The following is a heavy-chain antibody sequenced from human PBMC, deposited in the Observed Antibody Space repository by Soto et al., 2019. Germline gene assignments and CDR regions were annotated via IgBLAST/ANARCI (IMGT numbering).Heavy chain of an antibody. D-gene: IGHD2-2*03. Sequence: GGSLRLSCAASGFTFSSYWMSWVRQAPGKGLEWVANIKQDGSEKYYVDSVKGRFTISRDNAKNSLYLQMNSLRAEDTAVYYCARVPFVDIVLGPGAQPDAFDIWGRRTMVIGSS. CDR1: GFTFSSYW. J-gene: IGHJ3*02. CDR3: ARVPFVDIVLGPGAQPDAFDI. CDR2: IKQDGSEK. V-gene: IGHV3-7*01.